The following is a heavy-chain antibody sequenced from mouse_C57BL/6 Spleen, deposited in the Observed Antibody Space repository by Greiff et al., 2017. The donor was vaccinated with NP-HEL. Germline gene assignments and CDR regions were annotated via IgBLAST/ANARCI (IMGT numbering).Heavy chain of an antibody. D-gene: IGHD1-1*01. Sequence: EVKLVESGGGLVKPGGSLKLSCAASGFTFSSYAMSWVRQTPEKRLEWVATISDGGSYTYYPDNVKGRFTISRDNAKNNLYLQMIHLKSEDTAMYYCAGDYGSSYDWYFDVWGTGTTVTVSS. V-gene: IGHV5-4*03. CDR1: GFTFSSYA. CDR3: AGDYGSSYDWYFDV. CDR2: ISDGGSYT. J-gene: IGHJ1*03.